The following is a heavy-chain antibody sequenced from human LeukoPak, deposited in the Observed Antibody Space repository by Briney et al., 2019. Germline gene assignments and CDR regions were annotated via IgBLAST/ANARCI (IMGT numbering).Heavy chain of an antibody. CDR3: ARLRYTYGKNFDY. V-gene: IGHV3-7*01. D-gene: IGHD5-18*01. Sequence: PGGSLRLSCAASGFTFRAYWMSWVRQAPGKGLEWVANINQEGSEKDYVDSVKGRFTISRDNAKNSLYLQMNALRAEDTAVYFCARLRYTYGKNFDYSGQGALVTVSS. CDR1: GFTFRAYW. J-gene: IGHJ4*02. CDR2: INQEGSEK.